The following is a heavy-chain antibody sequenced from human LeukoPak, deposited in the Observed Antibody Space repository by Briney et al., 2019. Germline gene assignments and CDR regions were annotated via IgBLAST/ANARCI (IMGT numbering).Heavy chain of an antibody. CDR1: GFTVSSNY. CDR2: IYSGGST. Sequence: GGSLRLSCAASGFTVSSNYMSWVRQAPGKGLEWVSVIYSGGSTYYADSAKGRFTISRDNSKNTLYLQMNSLRAEDTAVYYCASEMASGSYISRAFDIWGQGTMVTVSS. D-gene: IGHD1-26*01. V-gene: IGHV3-53*01. J-gene: IGHJ3*02. CDR3: ASEMASGSYISRAFDI.